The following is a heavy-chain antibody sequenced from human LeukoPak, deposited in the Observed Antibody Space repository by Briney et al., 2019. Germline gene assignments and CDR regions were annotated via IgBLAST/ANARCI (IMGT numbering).Heavy chain of an antibody. D-gene: IGHD3-16*01. CDR1: GYTFTSHY. Sequence: GASVKVSCKASGYTFTSHYMHWVRQAPGQGLEWMGIINPNGGSTTYAQKFQGRVTMTRDTSTSTLYMELRSLRSDAAAVYYCARGAGGCTETDHWGKGTLVTVSS. V-gene: IGHV1-46*03. CDR3: ARGAGGCTETDH. J-gene: IGHJ4*02. CDR2: INPNGGST.